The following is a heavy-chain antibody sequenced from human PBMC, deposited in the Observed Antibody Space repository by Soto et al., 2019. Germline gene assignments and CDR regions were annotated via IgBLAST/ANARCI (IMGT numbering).Heavy chain of an antibody. CDR1: GGTFSSYA. CDR2: IIPIFGTA. J-gene: IGHJ5*02. Sequence: VASVKVSCKAPGGTFSSYAISWVRQAPGQGLEWMGGIIPIFGTANYAQKFQGRVTITADESTSTAYMELSSLRSEDTAVYYCARGFRITIFGVVIISPWFDPWGQGTLVTVSS. CDR3: ARGFRITIFGVVIISPWFDP. V-gene: IGHV1-69*13. D-gene: IGHD3-3*01.